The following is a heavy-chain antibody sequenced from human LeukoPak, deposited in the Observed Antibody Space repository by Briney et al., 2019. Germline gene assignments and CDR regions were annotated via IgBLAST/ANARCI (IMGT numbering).Heavy chain of an antibody. CDR2: IRYDGSNK. D-gene: IGHD6-19*01. CDR3: AKDVAGSGWYVGVFDY. J-gene: IGHJ4*02. CDR1: GFTFSSYG. V-gene: IGHV3-30*02. Sequence: GGSLRLSCAASGFTFSSYGMHWVRQAPGKGLEWVAFIRYDGSNKYYADSVKGRFTISRDNSKNTLYLQMNSLRAEDTAVYYCAKDVAGSGWYVGVFDYWGQGTLVTVSS.